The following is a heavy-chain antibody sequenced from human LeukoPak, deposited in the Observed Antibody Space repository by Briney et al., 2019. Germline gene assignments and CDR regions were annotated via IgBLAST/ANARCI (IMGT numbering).Heavy chain of an antibody. D-gene: IGHD3-10*01. Sequence: PGGSLRLSCAASGFTFSSYGMHWVRQAPGKGLEWVAVISYDGSNKYYADSVKGRFTISRDNSKNTLYLQMNSLRAEDTAVYYCAKGSGSSFYYYYYMDVWGEGTTVTVSS. CDR3: AKGSGSSFYYYYYMDV. CDR2: ISYDGSNK. CDR1: GFTFSSYG. J-gene: IGHJ6*03. V-gene: IGHV3-30*18.